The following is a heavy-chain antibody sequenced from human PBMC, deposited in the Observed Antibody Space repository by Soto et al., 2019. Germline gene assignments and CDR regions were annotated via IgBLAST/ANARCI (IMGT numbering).Heavy chain of an antibody. Sequence: SETLSLTCAVSGGSISSGNWWTWVRQPPGKGLEWIGEMYHDGITNYNPSLKSRVSISVDKSKNQFSLKLSSVTAADTAVYYCARGVLWFGAHSYDMYVWGQGTTVPVSS. CDR1: GGSISSGNW. J-gene: IGHJ6*02. CDR2: MYHDGIT. CDR3: ARGVLWFGAHSYDMYV. D-gene: IGHD3-10*01. V-gene: IGHV4-4*02.